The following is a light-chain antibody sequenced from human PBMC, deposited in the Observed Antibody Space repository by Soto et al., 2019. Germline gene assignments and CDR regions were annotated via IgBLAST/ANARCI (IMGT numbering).Light chain of an antibody. J-gene: IGKJ2*01. CDR2: QVS. V-gene: IGKV2-30*02. Sequence: DVVMIQSPLSLPVTLGQPASISCRSSQGLVHSDGATFVAWFQQRPCQYPRRLIHQVSNRDPGGPGRFSGSGSGSYSTFKINRVEAEDGGVYFCMQGAPRPYTVGPGTKLEI. CDR1: QGLVHSDGATF. CDR3: MQGAPRPYT.